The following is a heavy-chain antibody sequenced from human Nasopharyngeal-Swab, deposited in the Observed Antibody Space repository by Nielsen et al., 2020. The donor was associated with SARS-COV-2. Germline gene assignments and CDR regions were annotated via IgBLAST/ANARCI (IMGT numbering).Heavy chain of an antibody. CDR3: ARVVGSYYGMDV. V-gene: IGHV3-23*01. Sequence: GESLKISCAASGFTFSSYAMSWVRQAPGKGLEWVSTISGGVGSTYYADSVKGRFTISRDNSQNTLYLQMNSLRAEDTAVYYCARVVGSYYGMDVWGQGTTVTVSS. D-gene: IGHD3-10*01. CDR2: ISGGVGST. J-gene: IGHJ6*02. CDR1: GFTFSSYA.